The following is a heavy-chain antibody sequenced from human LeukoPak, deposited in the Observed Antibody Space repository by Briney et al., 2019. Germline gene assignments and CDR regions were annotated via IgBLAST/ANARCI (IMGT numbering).Heavy chain of an antibody. V-gene: IGHV3-30*02. Sequence: GRCLRPSCAASGFTSTSYSMHWVRAAPDKGLEGAAFVRYDGSNKYYADSVKGRFTISRDNSKNTLYMQMNSLRAEDTAVYYCAKDGVLMGALNYFDYWGQGTLVTVSS. CDR1: GFTSTSYS. D-gene: IGHD1-26*01. CDR2: VRYDGSNK. CDR3: AKDGVLMGALNYFDY. J-gene: IGHJ4*02.